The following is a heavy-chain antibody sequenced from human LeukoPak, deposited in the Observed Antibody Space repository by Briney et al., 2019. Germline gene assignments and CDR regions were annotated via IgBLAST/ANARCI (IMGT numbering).Heavy chain of an antibody. CDR2: IYYSGSI. Sequence: SQTLSLTCTVSGGSISSGGYYWSWIRQHPGKGLEWIGYIYYSGSIYYNPSLKSRVTISVDTSKNQFSLKLSSVTAADTAVYYCARGPYSSSWYVAENWFDPWGQGTLVTVSS. D-gene: IGHD6-13*01. CDR1: GGSISSGGYY. V-gene: IGHV4-31*03. CDR3: ARGPYSSSWYVAENWFDP. J-gene: IGHJ5*02.